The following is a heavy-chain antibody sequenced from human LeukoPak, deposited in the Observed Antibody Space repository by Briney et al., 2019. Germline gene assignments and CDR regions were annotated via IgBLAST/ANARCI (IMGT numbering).Heavy chain of an antibody. CDR3: ARGPDYYDSSGLPSDY. D-gene: IGHD3-22*01. J-gene: IGHJ4*02. CDR2: IYYSGST. V-gene: IGHV4-59*01. Sequence: SETLSLTCTVSGGSISSYYWSWIRQPPGKGLEWIGYIYYSGSTNYNPSLKSRVTISVDTSENQFSLKLSSVTAADTAVYYCARGPDYYDSSGLPSDYWGQGTLVTVSP. CDR1: GGSISSYY.